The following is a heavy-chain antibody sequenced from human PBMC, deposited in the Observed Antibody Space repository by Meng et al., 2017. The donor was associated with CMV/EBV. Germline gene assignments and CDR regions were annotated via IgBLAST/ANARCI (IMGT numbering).Heavy chain of an antibody. J-gene: IGHJ4*02. V-gene: IGHV4-4*07. CDR2: IYTSGST. CDR3: ARDSSGWYPHFDY. CDR1: GCSISSYY. Sequence: QVHLEEPGPCLLNPSEPSPLPCTVFGCSISSYYWSWIRQPAGKGLEWIGRIYTSGSTNYNPSLKSRVTMSVDTSKNQFSLKLSSVTAADTAVYYCARDSSGWYPHFDYWGQGTLVTVAS. D-gene: IGHD6-19*01.